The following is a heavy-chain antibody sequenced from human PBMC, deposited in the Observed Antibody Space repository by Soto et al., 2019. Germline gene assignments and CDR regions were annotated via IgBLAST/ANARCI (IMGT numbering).Heavy chain of an antibody. J-gene: IGHJ6*02. CDR2: VSGYNGNT. V-gene: IGHV1-18*01. CDR1: GYTFSNYG. D-gene: IGHD6-19*01. CDR3: SRFIMVGGWFDPNYYHGMDV. Sequence: ASVKVSCKTSGYTFSNYGINWVRQAPGQGLEWMGWVSGYNGNTNYAQTVQGRVTMTTDTSTGTVYMELRSLKSDDTAIYYCSRFIMVGGWFDPNYYHGMDVWGQGTTVTVSS.